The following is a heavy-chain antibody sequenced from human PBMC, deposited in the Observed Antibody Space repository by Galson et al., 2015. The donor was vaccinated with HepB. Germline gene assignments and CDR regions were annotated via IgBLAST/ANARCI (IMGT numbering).Heavy chain of an antibody. Sequence: SLRLSCAASGFTFSDYWMYWVRQAPGKGLVWVSRISSDGSSTNYADSVKGRFTISRDNAKNTLSLQMNSLRAEDTAVYYCARDLLAAASYWGQGTLVTVSS. D-gene: IGHD6-13*01. CDR2: ISSDGSST. CDR3: ARDLLAAASY. J-gene: IGHJ4*02. V-gene: IGHV3-74*01. CDR1: GFTFSDYW.